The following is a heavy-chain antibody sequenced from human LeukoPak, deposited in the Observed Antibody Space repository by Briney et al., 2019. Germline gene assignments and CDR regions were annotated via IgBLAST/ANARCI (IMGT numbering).Heavy chain of an antibody. Sequence: SETLSLTCTVSGGSISSYYWSWIRQPPGKGLEWIGEINHSGSTNYNPSLKSRVTISVDTSKNQFSLKLSSVTAADTAVYYCARGPAPPTVTTGWFDPWGQGTLVTVSS. V-gene: IGHV4-34*01. J-gene: IGHJ5*02. CDR2: INHSGST. CDR3: ARGPAPPTVTTGWFDP. D-gene: IGHD4-17*01. CDR1: GGSISSYY.